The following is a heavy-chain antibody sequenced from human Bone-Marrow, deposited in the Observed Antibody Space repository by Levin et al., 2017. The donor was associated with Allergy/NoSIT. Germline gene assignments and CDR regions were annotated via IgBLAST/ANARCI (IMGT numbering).Heavy chain of an antibody. CDR2: ISYDGSNK. J-gene: IGHJ6*02. CDR1: GFTFSSYA. Sequence: GESLKISCAASGFTFSSYAMHWVRQAPGKGLEWVAVISYDGSNKYYADSVKGRFTISRDNSKNTLYLQMNSLRAEDTAVYYCARDLSGGGELWLLYYYGMDVWGQGTTVTVSS. D-gene: IGHD5-18*01. CDR3: ARDLSGGGELWLLYYYGMDV. V-gene: IGHV3-30*04.